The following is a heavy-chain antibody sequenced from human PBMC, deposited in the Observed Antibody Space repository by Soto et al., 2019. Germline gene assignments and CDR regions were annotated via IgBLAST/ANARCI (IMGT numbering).Heavy chain of an antibody. J-gene: IGHJ1*01. D-gene: IGHD5-12*01. CDR2: VKDGGHT. CDR3: ARGQEGVVATH. V-gene: IGHV4-34*01. Sequence: QVQLQQWGAGLLKPSETLSLNCAVTGGSLSGYYWSWIRQPPGKGLEWIGEVKDGGHTNYRPSLRGRVTISSDTSINQFSLRLSSVTAADTGVYYCARGQEGVVATHWDQGSLVTVSS. CDR1: GGSLSGYY.